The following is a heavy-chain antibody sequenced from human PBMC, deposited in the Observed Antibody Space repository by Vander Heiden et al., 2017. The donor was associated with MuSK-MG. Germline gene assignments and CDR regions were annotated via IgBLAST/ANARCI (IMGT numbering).Heavy chain of an antibody. J-gene: IGHJ4*02. Sequence: QVQLQEPGPGLVKPSETLSLTCPVSGGSINNYYWSWIRQPPGKGLEWIAYISYSGITDYNPSLKSRVTVSVDTSKNQFSLGLSSVTAADTAVYYCTRDRRDGYNYVDVWGQGTLVTVSS. CDR1: GGSINNYY. CDR2: ISYSGIT. V-gene: IGHV4-59*01. D-gene: IGHD5-12*01. CDR3: TRDRRDGYNYVDV.